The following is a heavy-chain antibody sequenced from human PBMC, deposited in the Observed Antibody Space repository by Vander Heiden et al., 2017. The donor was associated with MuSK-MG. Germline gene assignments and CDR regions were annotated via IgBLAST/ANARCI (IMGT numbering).Heavy chain of an antibody. D-gene: IGHD3-22*01. CDR1: GYSISSGYY. Sequence: QVQLQESGPGLVKPSETLSLTCAVSGYSISSGYYWGWIRQPPGKGLEWIGSIYHSGSTYYNPSLKSRVTISVDTSKNHCSLKLSSVTAADTAVYYCAIVVYYDSSGYHFDIWCQGRMVTVSS. CDR3: AIVVYYDSSGYHFDI. J-gene: IGHJ3*02. CDR2: IYHSGST. V-gene: IGHV4-38-2*01.